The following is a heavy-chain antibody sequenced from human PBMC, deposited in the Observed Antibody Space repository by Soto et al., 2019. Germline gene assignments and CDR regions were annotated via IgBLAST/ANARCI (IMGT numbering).Heavy chain of an antibody. D-gene: IGHD6-13*01. V-gene: IGHV3-21*01. J-gene: IGHJ3*02. CDR3: AGLIIAAAGGAFDI. CDR1: GFTFSSYS. CDR2: ISSSSSYI. Sequence: EVQLVESGGGLVKPGGSLRLSCAASGFTFSSYSMNWVRQAPGKGLEWVSSISSSSSYIYYADSVKGRFTISRDNAKNSLYLQMNSLGAEDTAVYYCAGLIIAAAGGAFDIWGQGTMVTVSS.